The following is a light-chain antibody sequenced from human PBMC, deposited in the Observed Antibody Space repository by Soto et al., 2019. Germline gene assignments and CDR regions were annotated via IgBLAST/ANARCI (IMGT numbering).Light chain of an antibody. CDR1: QSVRSN. CDR2: GAS. J-gene: IGKJ1*01. V-gene: IGKV3-15*01. CDR3: QHYNNWPSWT. Sequence: EIVMTQSPATLSVSPGERATLSCRASQSVRSNLAWYQQKPGQAPRLLIYGASTRATGIPARFSGSGSGTEFTLTISSLQSEDFAVYYYQHYNNWPSWTFGQGTKVEIK.